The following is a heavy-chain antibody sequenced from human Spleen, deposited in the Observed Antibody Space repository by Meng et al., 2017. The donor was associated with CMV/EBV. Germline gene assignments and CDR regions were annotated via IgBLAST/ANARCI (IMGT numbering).Heavy chain of an antibody. J-gene: IGHJ4*02. CDR3: ARDLSPNFYYFDY. CDR2: ISSSGSTI. V-gene: IGHV3-11*04. CDR1: GFTFSDYY. Sequence: GGSLRLSCAASGFTFSDYYMSWIRQAPGKGLEWVSYISSSGSTIYYADSVKGRFTISRDNAKNSLYLQMNSLRAEDTAVYYCARDLSPNFYYFDYWGQGTLVTVSS. D-gene: IGHD1-7*01.